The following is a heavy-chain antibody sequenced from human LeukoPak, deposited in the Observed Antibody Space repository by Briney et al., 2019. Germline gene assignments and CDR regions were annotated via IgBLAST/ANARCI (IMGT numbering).Heavy chain of an antibody. CDR2: VFHSGIT. Sequence: SETLSLTCSVSGYSISSGYYWGWIRQPPGKGLEWIGSVFHSGITYYKPSLKSRVTILVDTSKNQFSLKLSSVTAADTAVYYCARDRNGVFDYWGQGTLVTVSS. D-gene: IGHD2-8*01. V-gene: IGHV4-38-2*02. CDR1: GYSISSGYY. CDR3: ARDRNGVFDY. J-gene: IGHJ4*02.